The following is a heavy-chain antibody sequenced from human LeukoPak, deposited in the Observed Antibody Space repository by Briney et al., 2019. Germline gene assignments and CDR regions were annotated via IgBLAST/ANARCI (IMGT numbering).Heavy chain of an antibody. J-gene: IGHJ4*02. CDR2: ISYDGSNK. V-gene: IGHV3-30-3*01. CDR3: AKDAGYCSSTSCYGYFDY. D-gene: IGHD2-2*01. CDR1: GFTFSSYA. Sequence: PGRSLRLSCAASGFTFSSYAMHWVRQAPGKGLEWVAVISYDGSNKYYADSVKGRFTISRDNSKNTLYLQMNSLRAEDTAVFYCAKDAGYCSSTSCYGYFDYWGQGTLVTVSS.